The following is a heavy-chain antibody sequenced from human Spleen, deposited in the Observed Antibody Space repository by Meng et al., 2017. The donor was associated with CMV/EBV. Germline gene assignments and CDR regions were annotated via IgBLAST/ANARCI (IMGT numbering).Heavy chain of an antibody. Sequence: CAVYGGSFSGYYWSWIRQPPGKGLEWIGEINHSGSTNYNPSLKSRVTISVDTSKNQFSLKLSSVTAADTAVYYCARGLRGYNYGYVYWGQGTLVTVSS. D-gene: IGHD5-18*01. CDR3: ARGLRGYNYGYVY. CDR2: INHSGST. J-gene: IGHJ4*02. CDR1: GGSFSGYY. V-gene: IGHV4-34*01.